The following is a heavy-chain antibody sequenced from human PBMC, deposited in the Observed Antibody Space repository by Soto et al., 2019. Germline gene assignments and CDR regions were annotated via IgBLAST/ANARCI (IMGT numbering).Heavy chain of an antibody. V-gene: IGHV3-48*01. CDR3: VRESIRAAGGPY. Sequence: EAQLVESGGGLVQPGGSLRLSCAASGFTFSTSSMSWVRQAPGTGLEWVSYISISGSLIYYAASVRGRFTFSRDNAKNSLFLEMNSLRAEDPAVYYWVRESIRAAGGPYWAQGTLVTVSS. D-gene: IGHD3-3*02. CDR2: ISISGSLI. CDR1: GFTFSTSS. J-gene: IGHJ4*02.